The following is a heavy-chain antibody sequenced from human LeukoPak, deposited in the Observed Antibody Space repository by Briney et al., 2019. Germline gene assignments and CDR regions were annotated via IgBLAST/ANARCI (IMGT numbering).Heavy chain of an antibody. CDR3: ARHSRTVGSVGIDP. J-gene: IGHJ5*02. CDR1: GGSISSSGFY. CDR2: IYYTGST. Sequence: KPSETPSPPRTVSGGSISSSGFYWGWIRQPPGKGPEWVGDIYYTGSTYYNPSLKSRVTISVDTSKNQFSLKLSSVTAADTAVYYCARHSRTVGSVGIDPWGQGTLVTVSS. D-gene: IGHD4-23*01. V-gene: IGHV4-39*01.